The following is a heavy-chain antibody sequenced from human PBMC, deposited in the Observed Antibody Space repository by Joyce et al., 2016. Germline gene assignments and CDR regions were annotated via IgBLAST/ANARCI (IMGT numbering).Heavy chain of an antibody. CDR3: ARLRRWSGPSDC. J-gene: IGHJ4*02. CDR1: GFTFSSYW. Sequence: EVQLVESGGGLVQPGGSLRLSCAASGFTFSSYWRYWVRKAPGKGLVWVSRINREGSSTTYADSVKGRFTISRDNAKNTLYLQMNSLRAEYTAVYYCARLRRWSGPSDCWGQGTLVTVSS. D-gene: IGHD4-23*01. V-gene: IGHV3-74*03. CDR2: INREGSST.